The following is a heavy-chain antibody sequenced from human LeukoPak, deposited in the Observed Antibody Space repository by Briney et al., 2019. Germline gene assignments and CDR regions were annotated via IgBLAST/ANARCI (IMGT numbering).Heavy chain of an antibody. J-gene: IGHJ6*03. V-gene: IGHV4-30-4*07. CDR2: VYYNENT. CDR3: ARQVGRGTQIYYMDV. CDR1: GGSISSGGDS. Sequence: TASEALSLTCAVSGGSISSGGDSWSWIRQPPGKGLEWIGDVYYNENTYYNPSLKSRVTISADTSKNQFSLKLNSVTAADTAIYFCARQVGRGTQIYYMDVWGKGTTVSVSS. D-gene: IGHD3-16*01.